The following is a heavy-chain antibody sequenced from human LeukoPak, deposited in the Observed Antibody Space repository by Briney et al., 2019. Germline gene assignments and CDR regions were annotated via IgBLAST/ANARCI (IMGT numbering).Heavy chain of an antibody. Sequence: GASVKVSCKASGYTFTSYDINWVRQATGQGLEWMGWMNPNSGNTGYAQKFQGRVTMTRNTSISTAYMELSSLRSEDTAVYYYARAYYDILTGYHYYFDYWGQGTLATVTS. D-gene: IGHD3-9*01. CDR3: ARAYYDILTGYHYYFDY. CDR2: MNPNSGNT. CDR1: GYTFTSYD. J-gene: IGHJ4*02. V-gene: IGHV1-8*01.